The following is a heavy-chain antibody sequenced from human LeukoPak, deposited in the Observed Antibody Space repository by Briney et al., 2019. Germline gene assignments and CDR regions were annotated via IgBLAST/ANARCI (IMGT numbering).Heavy chain of an antibody. Sequence: PGGSLRLSCAASGFTFSSYGMHWVSQGPGKGLEWVAFIRYDGSNKYYADSVKGRFTISRDHSKNTLYLQMNSLRAEDTAVDYCAKGSPVHWGQGTMVTVSS. V-gene: IGHV3-30*02. CDR2: IRYDGSNK. CDR1: GFTFSSYG. CDR3: AKGSPVH. D-gene: IGHD6-6*01. J-gene: IGHJ4*01.